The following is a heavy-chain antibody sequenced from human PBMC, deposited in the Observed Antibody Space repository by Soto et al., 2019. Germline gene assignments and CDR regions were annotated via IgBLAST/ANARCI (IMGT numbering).Heavy chain of an antibody. D-gene: IGHD6-13*01. V-gene: IGHV4-31*03. CDR3: ARGAHYSSPFRWFDP. Sequence: QVQLQESGPGLVKPSQTLSLTCTVSGGSISSGGYYWSWIRQHPGKCLEWIGYIYYSGSTYYNPSLKSRVTISVDTSKNQFSLKLSSVTAADTAVYYCARGAHYSSPFRWFDPWGQGNLVTVSS. J-gene: IGHJ5*02. CDR1: GGSISSGGYY. CDR2: IYYSGST.